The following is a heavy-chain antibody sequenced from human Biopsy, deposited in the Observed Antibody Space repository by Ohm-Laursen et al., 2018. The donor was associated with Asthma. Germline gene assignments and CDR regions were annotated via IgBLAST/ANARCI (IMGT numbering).Heavy chain of an antibody. CDR2: INPNSGGT. V-gene: IGHV1-2*06. Sequence: ASVKVSCNASGYTFTGYSMHWVRQAPGQGLELMGRINPNSGGTNYAQKFQDRVTMTRDTSISTAYMELNSLRSDDTAVYYCARELLDIVAFDYYYYGMDVWGQGTTVTVSS. D-gene: IGHD5-12*01. CDR1: GYTFTGYS. J-gene: IGHJ6*02. CDR3: ARELLDIVAFDYYYYGMDV.